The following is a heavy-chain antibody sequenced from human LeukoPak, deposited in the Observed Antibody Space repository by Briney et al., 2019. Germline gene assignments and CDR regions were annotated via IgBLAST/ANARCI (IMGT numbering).Heavy chain of an antibody. J-gene: IGHJ4*02. CDR2: INPSGGNT. Sequence: ASVKVSCKASVYTFTSYYLHWVRQAPGQGLEWMGIINPSGGNTNYAQKFQGRVTMTRDTSTSTVYMELSSLRSEDTAVYYCARGPDDYGDYWGQGTLVTVSS. CDR1: VYTFTSYY. V-gene: IGHV1-46*01. CDR3: ARGPDDYGDY. D-gene: IGHD5-24*01.